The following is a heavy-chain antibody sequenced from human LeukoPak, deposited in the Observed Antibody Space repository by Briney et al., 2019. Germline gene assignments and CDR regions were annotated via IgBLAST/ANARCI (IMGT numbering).Heavy chain of an antibody. J-gene: IGHJ5*02. CDR3: ARAVLNGADNWFDP. CDR1: GFTVSSNE. D-gene: IGHD2-8*01. V-gene: IGHV3-38-3*01. Sequence: GGSLRLSCAASGFTVSSNEMSWVRQAPGKGLEWVSSISGGSTYYADSRKGRFTISRDNSKNTLHLQMNSLRAEDTAVYYCARAVLNGADNWFDPWGQGTLVTVSS. CDR2: ISGGST.